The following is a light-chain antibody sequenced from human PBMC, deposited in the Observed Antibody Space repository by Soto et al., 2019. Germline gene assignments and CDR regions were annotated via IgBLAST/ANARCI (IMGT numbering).Light chain of an antibody. CDR2: EGS. J-gene: IGLJ2*01. CDR1: SSDVGSYNL. V-gene: IGLV2-23*03. Sequence: QSALTQPASVSGSPGQSITISCTGTSSDVGSYNLVSWYQQHPGKAPKLMIYEGSKRPSGVSNRFSGSKSGNTASLTISGHQAEDEADYYCCSYAGSSTFYVVFGGGTKLTVL. CDR3: CSYAGSSTFYVV.